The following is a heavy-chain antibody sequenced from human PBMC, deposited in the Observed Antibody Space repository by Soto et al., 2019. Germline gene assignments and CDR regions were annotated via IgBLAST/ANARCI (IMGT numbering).Heavy chain of an antibody. CDR1: GYTFTSYA. Sequence: ASVKVSCKASGYTFTSYAMNWVRQAPGQRLEWMGWINAGNGNTKYSQKLQGRVTMTTDTSTSTVYMELRSLRSDDTAVYYCARDQSMIVVEFDYWGQGTLVTVSS. CDR2: INAGNGNT. J-gene: IGHJ4*02. CDR3: ARDQSMIVVEFDY. D-gene: IGHD3-22*01. V-gene: IGHV1-3*01.